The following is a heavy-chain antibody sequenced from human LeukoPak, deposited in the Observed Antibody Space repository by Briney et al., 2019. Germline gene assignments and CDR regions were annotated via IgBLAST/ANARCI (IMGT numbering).Heavy chain of an antibody. Sequence: GGSLRLSCAASGFTVSSNYISWVRQAPGKGLESVLYISSSSATIFYADSVKGRFTISRDNAKNSLYLQMNSLRAEDTAVYYCARRCSSSCRAFDIWGQGTMVTVSS. CDR1: GFTVSSNY. J-gene: IGHJ3*02. CDR2: ISSSSATI. CDR3: ARRCSSSCRAFDI. V-gene: IGHV3-48*01. D-gene: IGHD6-13*01.